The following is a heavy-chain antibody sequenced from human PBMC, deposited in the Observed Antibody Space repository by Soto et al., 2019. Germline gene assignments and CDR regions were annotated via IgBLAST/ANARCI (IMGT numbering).Heavy chain of an antibody. Sequence: EVQLVQSGAEVRRPGESLKISCQASGYPFSTYWIGWVRQVPGKGLEWLGIIYPDDSDTRYSPSFQGQVTMSVDKSITTAYLQWSCVRASDTALYYCARRGAVVIGATPPPSEGFDIWGQGALVTVSS. J-gene: IGHJ3*02. CDR2: IYPDDSDT. CDR3: ARRGAVVIGATPPPSEGFDI. D-gene: IGHD2-15*01. CDR1: GYPFSTYW. V-gene: IGHV5-51*03.